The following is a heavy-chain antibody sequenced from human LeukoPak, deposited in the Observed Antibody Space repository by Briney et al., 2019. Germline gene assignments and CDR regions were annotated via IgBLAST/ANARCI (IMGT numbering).Heavy chain of an antibody. Sequence: PGGSLRLSCAASGFTFSGYSMNWVRQAPGKGLEWVSSISSSSSYIYYADSVKGRFTISRDNAKNSLYLQMNSLRAEDTAVYYCARVGYWSSISCYVGAFDIWGQGTMVIVSS. D-gene: IGHD2-2*01. V-gene: IGHV3-21*01. CDR3: ARVGYWSSISCYVGAFDI. CDR1: GFTFSGYS. J-gene: IGHJ3*02. CDR2: ISSSSSYI.